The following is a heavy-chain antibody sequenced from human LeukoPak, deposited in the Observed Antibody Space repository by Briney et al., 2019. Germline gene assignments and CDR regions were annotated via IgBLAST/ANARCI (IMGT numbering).Heavy chain of an antibody. V-gene: IGHV1-2*02. CDR2: INPNNGGT. CDR1: GYTFTGYY. J-gene: IGHJ4*02. CDR3: ARVVSAANDY. Sequence: GASVKVSCKASGYTFTGYYMYWVRQAPGQGLEWMGFINPNNGGTNFAQKFQGRVTMTRDTSLSTAYMELSRLTADDTAVYYCARVVSAANDYWGQGTLVTVSS. D-gene: IGHD2-21*02.